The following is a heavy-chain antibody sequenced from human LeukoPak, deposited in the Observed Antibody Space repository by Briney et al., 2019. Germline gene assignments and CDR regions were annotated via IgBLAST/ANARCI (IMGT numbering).Heavy chain of an antibody. Sequence: SETLSLTCTVSGGSISSSIYYWGWIRQPPGKGLEWIGSIYYSGSTYYNPSLKSRVTISVDMSKNQFSLKLSSVTAADTAVYYCARGEDGDYYFQHWGQGTLVTVSS. V-gene: IGHV4-39*01. CDR1: GGSISSSIYY. J-gene: IGHJ1*01. CDR2: IYYSGST. CDR3: ARGEDGDYYFQH. D-gene: IGHD4-17*01.